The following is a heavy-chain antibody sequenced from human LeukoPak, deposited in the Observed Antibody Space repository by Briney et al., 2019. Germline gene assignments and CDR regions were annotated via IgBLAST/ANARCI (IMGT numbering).Heavy chain of an antibody. J-gene: IGHJ3*01. D-gene: IGHD3-10*01. Sequence: GGSLRLSCAASGFTFSSYGMHWVRQAPGKGLEWVAVIWYDGSNKYYADSVKGRFTISRDNSKNTLYLQMNSLRAEDTAVYYCAKPGSYYDTRYWGQGTMVTVSS. CDR1: GFTFSSYG. V-gene: IGHV3-33*06. CDR2: IWYDGSNK. CDR3: AKPGSYYDTRY.